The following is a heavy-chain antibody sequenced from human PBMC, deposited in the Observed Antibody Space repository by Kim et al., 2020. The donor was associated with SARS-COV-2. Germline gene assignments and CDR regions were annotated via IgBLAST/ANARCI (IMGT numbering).Heavy chain of an antibody. D-gene: IGHD1-1*01. CDR3: AKNRGETNDPDC. CDR1: GFTFSSYA. Sequence: GGSLRLSCAASGFTFSSYAMSWVRQAPGKGLEWVSLISASGDYTYYADSVRGRFTLSRDISKSTLFLQMSSLRAEDTAVYYCAKNRGETNDPDCWGQGTLVTVSS. J-gene: IGHJ4*02. CDR2: ISASGDYT. V-gene: IGHV3-23*01.